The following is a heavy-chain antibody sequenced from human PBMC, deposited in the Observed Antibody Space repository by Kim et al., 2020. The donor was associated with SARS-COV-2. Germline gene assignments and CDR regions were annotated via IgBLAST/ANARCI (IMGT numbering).Heavy chain of an antibody. CDR2: T. D-gene: IGHD4-17*01. J-gene: IGHJ3*02. CDR3: ARGGLVYAFDI. Sequence: TNSNPSLKCRVTISVETTKNQFSLKLSSVTAEDTAVYYCARGGLVYAFDIWGQGTMVTVSS. V-gene: IGHV4-59*09.